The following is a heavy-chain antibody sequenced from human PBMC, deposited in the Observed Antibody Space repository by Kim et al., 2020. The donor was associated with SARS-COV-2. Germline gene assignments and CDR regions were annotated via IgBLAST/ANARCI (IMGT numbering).Heavy chain of an antibody. D-gene: IGHD2-21*02. CDR3: ARGVVVTAIGGYYFDY. Sequence: GGSLRLSCAASGFTFSSYSMNWVRQAPGKGLEWVSSISSSSSYIYYADSVKGRFTISRDNAKNSLYLQMNSLRAEDTAVYYCARGVVVTAIGGYYFDYWGQGTLVTVSS. CDR1: GFTFSSYS. V-gene: IGHV3-21*01. CDR2: ISSSSSYI. J-gene: IGHJ4*02.